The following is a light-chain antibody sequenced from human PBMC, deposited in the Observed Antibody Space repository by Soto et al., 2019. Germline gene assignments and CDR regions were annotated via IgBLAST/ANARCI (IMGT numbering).Light chain of an antibody. CDR3: QQYNSYSLT. V-gene: IGKV1-5*01. J-gene: IGKJ4*01. CDR2: DAS. CDR1: QSISSW. Sequence: DIQMTHSPSTLSASVGDRVTITCRASQSISSWLAWYQQKPGKAPKLLIYDASSLESGVPSRFSGSGSGTEFPLTISSLQPDDFATYYCQQYNSYSLTFGGGTKVEIK.